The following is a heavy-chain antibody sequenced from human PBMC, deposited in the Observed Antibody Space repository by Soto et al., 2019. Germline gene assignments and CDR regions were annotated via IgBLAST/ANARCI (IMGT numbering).Heavy chain of an antibody. V-gene: IGHV3-23*01. CDR2: ISGSGGST. D-gene: IGHD6-19*01. J-gene: IGHJ4*02. CDR3: AKGQSGWYALFSY. Sequence: PGGSLRLSYVASGFTFSSYWMHWVRQAPRKGLVWVSTISGSGGSTYYADSVKGRFTISRDNSKNTLYLQMNSLRAEDTAVYYCAKGQSGWYALFSYWGQGTLVIGSS. CDR1: GFTFSSYW.